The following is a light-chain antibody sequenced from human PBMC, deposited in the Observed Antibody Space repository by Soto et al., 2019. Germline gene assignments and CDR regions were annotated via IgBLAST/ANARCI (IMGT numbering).Light chain of an antibody. CDR3: QQYNNCPLT. CDR1: QSVSSD. V-gene: IGKV3-15*01. CDR2: GTS. J-gene: IGKJ4*01. Sequence: EIVMTHSPATLSVSPWEIATLSCGASQSVSSDLAWYHQKPGQAPRLLIYGTSTRATGIPARFSGSGSGTEFTPTISSLQSEDFAVYYCQQYNNCPLTFGGGTKVDIK.